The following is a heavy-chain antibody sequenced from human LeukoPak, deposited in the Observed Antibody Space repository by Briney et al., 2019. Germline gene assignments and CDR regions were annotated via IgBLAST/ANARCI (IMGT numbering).Heavy chain of an antibody. Sequence: PSQTLSLTCTVSGGSISSGDYYWSWIRQHPGKGLEWIGYIYYGGSTYYNPSLKSRVTISVDTSKNQFSLKLSSVTAADTAVYYCARVAAAGHLPFDYWGQGTLVTVSS. CDR3: ARVAAAGHLPFDY. V-gene: IGHV4-31*03. CDR1: GGSISSGDYY. D-gene: IGHD6-13*01. CDR2: IYYGGST. J-gene: IGHJ4*02.